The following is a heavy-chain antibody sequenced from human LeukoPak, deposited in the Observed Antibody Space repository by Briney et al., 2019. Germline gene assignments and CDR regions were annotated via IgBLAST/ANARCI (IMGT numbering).Heavy chain of an antibody. Sequence: GGSLRLSCAASGFTFSSYSMNWVRQAPGKGLEWVSYISSSSSTIYYADSVKGRFTISRDNSKNTLYLQMNSLRAEDTAVYYCAKDRIRLRYFPDVWGQGTTVTVSS. CDR1: GFTFSSYS. V-gene: IGHV3-48*01. J-gene: IGHJ6*02. CDR3: AKDRIRLRYFPDV. CDR2: ISSSSSTI. D-gene: IGHD3-9*01.